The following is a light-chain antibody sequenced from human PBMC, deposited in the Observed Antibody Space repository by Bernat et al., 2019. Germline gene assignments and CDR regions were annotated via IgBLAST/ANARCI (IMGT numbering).Light chain of an antibody. J-gene: IGLJ1*01. V-gene: IGLV1-51*02. Sequence: QSVLTQPPSVSAAPGQKVTISCSGSSSNIGNNYVSWYQQLPGTAPKLLIYENDKRPSGIPDRFSGSKSGTSATLGITGLQTGDEGDYYCLTWGRSLRAHVFGPGTKVTVL. CDR3: LTWGRSLRAHV. CDR1: SSNIGNNY. CDR2: END.